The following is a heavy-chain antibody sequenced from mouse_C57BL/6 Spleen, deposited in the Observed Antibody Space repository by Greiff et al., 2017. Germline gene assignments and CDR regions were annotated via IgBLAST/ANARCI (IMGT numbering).Heavy chain of an antibody. J-gene: IGHJ3*01. V-gene: IGHV5-9*01. CDR2: ISGGGGNT. CDR1: GFTFSSYT. D-gene: IGHD4-1*02. Sequence: EVNVVESGGGLVKPGGSLKLSCAASGFTFSSYTMSWVRQTPEKRLEWVATISGGGGNTYYPDSVKGRFTISRDNAKNTLYLQMSSLRSEDTALYYCATTGFAYWGQGTLVTVSA. CDR3: ATTGFAY.